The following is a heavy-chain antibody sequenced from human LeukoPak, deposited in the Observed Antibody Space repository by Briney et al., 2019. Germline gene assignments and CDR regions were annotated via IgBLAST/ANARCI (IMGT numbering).Heavy chain of an antibody. D-gene: IGHD2/OR15-2a*01. CDR2: IYTSGST. V-gene: IGHV4-61*02. CDR3: ARNLLGSDVFDI. Sequence: PSETLSLTCTVSGGSISSGSYYWSWIRQPAGKGLEWIGRIYTSGSTNYNPSLKSRVTISVDRSKNQFSLKLTSVTAADTAVYYCARNLLGSDVFDIWGQGTMVTVSS. J-gene: IGHJ3*02. CDR1: GGSISSGSYY.